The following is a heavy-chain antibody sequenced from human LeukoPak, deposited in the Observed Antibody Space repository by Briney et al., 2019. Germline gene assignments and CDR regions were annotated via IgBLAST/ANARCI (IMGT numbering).Heavy chain of an antibody. CDR2: ITHSGGT. J-gene: IGHJ4*02. V-gene: IGHV4-34*01. Sequence: SETLSLTCVVSGESFSAYYWTWIRQPPGKGPEWIGEITHSGGTIYNPSLKSRVTISVDTSKNQFSLKLSSVTAADTAVYYCVGYCTNGVCYTGDYWGQGTLVTVSS. CDR3: VGYCTNGVCYTGDY. D-gene: IGHD2-8*01. CDR1: GESFSAYY.